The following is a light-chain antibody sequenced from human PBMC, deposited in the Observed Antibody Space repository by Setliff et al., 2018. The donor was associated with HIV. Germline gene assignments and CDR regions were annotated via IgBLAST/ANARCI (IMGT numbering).Light chain of an antibody. Sequence: QSALTQPDSVSGSPGQSITISCTGTSSDVGGYSYVSWYQQHPGKAPKLIIYEVRNRPSGVSNRFSGSKSGNTASLTISGLQAEDEADYYCSSYAITNTLPFGTGTKVTVL. CDR2: EVR. J-gene: IGLJ1*01. CDR1: SSDVGGYSY. V-gene: IGLV2-14*01. CDR3: SSYAITNTLP.